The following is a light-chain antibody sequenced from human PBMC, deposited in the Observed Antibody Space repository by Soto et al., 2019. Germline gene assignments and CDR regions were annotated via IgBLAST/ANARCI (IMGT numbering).Light chain of an antibody. J-gene: IGLJ3*02. CDR3: QSYDTSLNDLEGV. CDR1: SSNIGAGYD. CDR2: GDT. V-gene: IGLV1-40*01. Sequence: SVLTQPPSVSGAPGQRVTISCSGSSSNIGAGYDVHWYQVVPGTAPKLLIYGDTNRPSGVPDRFSGFKSGSSASLAITGLQAEDEADYYCQSYDTSLNDLEGVFGGGTKLTVL.